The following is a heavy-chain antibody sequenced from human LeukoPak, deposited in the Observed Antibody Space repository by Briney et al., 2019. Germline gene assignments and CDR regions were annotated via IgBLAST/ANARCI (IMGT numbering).Heavy chain of an antibody. D-gene: IGHD6-19*01. CDR3: ARGGSGWASYYFDY. CDR2: IYSGGST. V-gene: IGHV3-53*01. CDR1: GFTFSINY. J-gene: IGHJ4*02. Sequence: GGSLRLSCAASGFTFSINYMSWVRQAPGKGLEWVSVIYSGGSTYYADSVKGRFTISRDNSKNTLYLQMNSLRAEDTAVYYCARGGSGWASYYFDYWGQGTLVTVSS.